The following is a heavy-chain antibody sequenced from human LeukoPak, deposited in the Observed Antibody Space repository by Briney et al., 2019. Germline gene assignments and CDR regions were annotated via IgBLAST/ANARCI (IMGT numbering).Heavy chain of an antibody. V-gene: IGHV1-69*05. CDR2: IIPMFGTV. CDR3: ASSSGYYNADDY. CDR1: GGTFSSYA. J-gene: IGHJ4*02. D-gene: IGHD3-22*01. Sequence: GASVKVSCKASGGTFSSYAISWVRQAPGQGLEWMGRIIPMFGTVNYAQKFQGRVTITTDESTSTAYMELSSLRSEDTAVYCCASSSGYYNADDYWGQGNLVTVSS.